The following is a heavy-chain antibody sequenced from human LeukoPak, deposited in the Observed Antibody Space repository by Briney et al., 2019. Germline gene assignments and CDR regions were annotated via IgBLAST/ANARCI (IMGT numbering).Heavy chain of an antibody. CDR3: ARVSDCGGDCYPGLFDY. CDR1: GFTFSSYW. V-gene: IGHV3-7*01. J-gene: IGHJ4*02. CDR2: IKQGGSEK. D-gene: IGHD2-21*01. Sequence: PGGSLRLSCAASGFTFSSYWMSWVRQAPGKGLEWVAHIKQGGSEKFYVDSVKGRFTISRDNAKNSLYLQMNSLRAEDTAAYYCARVSDCGGDCYPGLFDYWGQGTLVTVSS.